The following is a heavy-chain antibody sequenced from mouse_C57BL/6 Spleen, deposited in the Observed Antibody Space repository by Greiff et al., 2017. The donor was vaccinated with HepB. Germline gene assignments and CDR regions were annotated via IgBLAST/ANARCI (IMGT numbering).Heavy chain of an antibody. CDR3: TRSQLGHYAMDY. V-gene: IGHV1-15*01. Sequence: QVQLQQSGAELVRPGASVTLSCKASGYTFTDYEMHWVKQTPVHGLEWIGAIDPETGGTAYNQKFKGKAILTADKSSSTAYMELRSLTSEDSAVYYCTRSQLGHYAMDYWGQGTSVTVSS. CDR2: IDPETGGT. CDR1: GYTFTDYE. D-gene: IGHD4-1*02. J-gene: IGHJ4*01.